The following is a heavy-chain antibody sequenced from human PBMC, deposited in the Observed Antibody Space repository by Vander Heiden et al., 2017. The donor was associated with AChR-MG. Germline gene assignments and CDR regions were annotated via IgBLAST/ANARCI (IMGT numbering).Heavy chain of an antibody. CDR1: GYTLTTHG. Sequence: QVQLVQSGSELKKPGASVPLSRKVSGYTLTTHGMNWVRQAPGQGLEWIGWINTNSGKPTYAQGLAGRFVFSFDASLNTAYLEVNNLQSDDTAVYYCARRGDWGSMDYWGQGALVTVSS. D-gene: IGHD7-27*01. CDR2: INTNSGKP. J-gene: IGHJ4*02. V-gene: IGHV7-4-1*02. CDR3: ARRGDWGSMDY.